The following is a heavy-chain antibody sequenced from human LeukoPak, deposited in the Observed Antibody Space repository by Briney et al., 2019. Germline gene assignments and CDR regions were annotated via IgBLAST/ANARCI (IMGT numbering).Heavy chain of an antibody. CDR2: VNSDGSGT. D-gene: IGHD3-16*01. CDR1: GFTFSRYS. J-gene: IGHJ4*02. Sequence: SGGSLRLSCAASGFTFSRYSMHWVRQAPGKGLVWVSHVNSDGSGTDYADSVKGRFTISRDNAKNTPYLQMNSLRVEDTAVYYCVCLGLGGLSLDWGQGTLVTVSS. CDR3: VCLGLGGLSLD. V-gene: IGHV3-74*01.